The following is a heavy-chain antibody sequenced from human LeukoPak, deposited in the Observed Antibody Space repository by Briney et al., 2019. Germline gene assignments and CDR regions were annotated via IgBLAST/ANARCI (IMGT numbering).Heavy chain of an antibody. Sequence: SETLSLTCTVSGGSISGYYWSWIRQPPGKGLEWIGSIYYSGSTYYNPSLKSRVTISVDTSKNQFSLKLSSVTAADTAVYYCARHVLGYTMNWFDPWGQGTLVTVSS. D-gene: IGHD2-8*02. J-gene: IGHJ5*02. CDR2: IYYSGST. V-gene: IGHV4-39*01. CDR1: GGSISGYY. CDR3: ARHVLGYTMNWFDP.